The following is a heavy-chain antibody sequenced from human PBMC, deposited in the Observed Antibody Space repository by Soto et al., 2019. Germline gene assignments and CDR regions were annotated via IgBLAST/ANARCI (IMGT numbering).Heavy chain of an antibody. V-gene: IGHV1-58*01. D-gene: IGHD3-9*01. CDR1: GFTFTSSA. CDR2: IVVGSGNT. Sequence: EASVKVSCKASGFTFTSSAVQWVRQARGQRLEWIGWIVVGSGNTNYAQKFQERVTITRDMSTSTAYMELSSLRSEDTAVYYCAAARRYYDILTGHNWFDPWGQGTLVTVSS. J-gene: IGHJ5*02. CDR3: AAARRYYDILTGHNWFDP.